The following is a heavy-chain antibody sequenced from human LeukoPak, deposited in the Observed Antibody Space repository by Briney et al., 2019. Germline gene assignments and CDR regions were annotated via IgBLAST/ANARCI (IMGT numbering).Heavy chain of an antibody. J-gene: IGHJ4*02. CDR1: GVSISSNDYY. Sequence: SETLSLTCTVSGVSISSNDYYWDWIRQPPGMGLEYIGSIYYSGSTYYNPSLKSRVTISVDTSKNQFSLKLSSVTAADTAVYYCARHGVLWFGELAFDYWGQGTLVTVSS. CDR3: ARHGVLWFGELAFDY. D-gene: IGHD3-10*01. CDR2: IYYSGST. V-gene: IGHV4-39*01.